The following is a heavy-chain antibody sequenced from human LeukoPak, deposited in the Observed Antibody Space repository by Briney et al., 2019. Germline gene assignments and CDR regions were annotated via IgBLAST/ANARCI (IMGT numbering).Heavy chain of an antibody. V-gene: IGHV3-21*01. CDR1: GFTFSSYS. CDR3: AREYGSGYYYHYFDY. J-gene: IGHJ4*02. Sequence: KSGGSLRLSCAASGFTFSSYSMNWVRQAPGKGLEWVSSISSSSSYIYYADSVKGRFTISRDNAKNSLYLQMNSLRAEDTAVYYCAREYGSGYYYHYFDYWGQGTLVTVSS. D-gene: IGHD3-22*01. CDR2: ISSSSSYI.